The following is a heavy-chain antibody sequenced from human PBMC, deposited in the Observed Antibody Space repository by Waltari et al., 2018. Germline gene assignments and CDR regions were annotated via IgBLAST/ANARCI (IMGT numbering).Heavy chain of an antibody. J-gene: IGHJ4*02. V-gene: IGHV3-7*01. CDR3: ATPSYNSGSYFLY. CDR1: GFTFSNSW. D-gene: IGHD3-10*01. Sequence: EVQLVESGGGLVQPGGSLRLSCAASGFTFSNSWMGWVRQAPGKGLEWVANIKEDGSEKYYVDAVKGRFTISRDNAQNSLYLQVSSLRAEDTAMYYCATPSYNSGSYFLYWGQGTLVSVSS. CDR2: IKEDGSEK.